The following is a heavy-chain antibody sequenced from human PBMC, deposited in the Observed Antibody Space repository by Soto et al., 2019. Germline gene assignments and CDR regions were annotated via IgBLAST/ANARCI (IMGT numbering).Heavy chain of an antibody. CDR3: ARGQRFSDWFDP. CDR1: VGTLSGYY. J-gene: IGHJ5*02. Sequence: PSETLSVTGTVTVGTLSGYYWTWIRQSAGGGLEWIGRIYSSGSTNYNPSLKSRVTISLDTSMSHFSLRLRSVSAADTAVYYCARGQRFSDWFDPWGQGTLVTVSS. D-gene: IGHD3-3*01. CDR2: IYSSGST. V-gene: IGHV4-4*07.